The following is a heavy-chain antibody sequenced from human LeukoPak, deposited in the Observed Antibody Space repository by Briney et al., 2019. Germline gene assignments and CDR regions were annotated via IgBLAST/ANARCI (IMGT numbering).Heavy chain of an antibody. J-gene: IGHJ4*02. CDR2: INPNSGGT. CDR3: ARDLDYGDYVGY. D-gene: IGHD4-17*01. Sequence: ASVKVSCKASGYTFTGYYMHWVRQAPGQGLEWMGWINPNSGGTNYAQKFQGRVTMTRDTTISTAYMELSRLRSDDTAVYYCARDLDYGDYVGYWGQGTLVTVSS. CDR1: GYTFTGYY. V-gene: IGHV1-2*02.